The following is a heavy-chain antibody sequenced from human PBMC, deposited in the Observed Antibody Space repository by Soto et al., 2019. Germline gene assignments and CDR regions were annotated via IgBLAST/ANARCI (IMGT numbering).Heavy chain of an antibody. CDR2: TSFDGSHK. V-gene: IGHV3-30*18. CDR1: GFTFSNYG. J-gene: IGHJ4*02. D-gene: IGHD2-2*01. Sequence: QVLLVESGGGVVQPGRSLRLSCAGSGFTFSNYGLHWVRQAPGKGLDWVSFTSFDGSHKYYADSVKGRFTISRDNSNNMLCLQMDSLRAEDTAVYYCAKDGAPRYCGRSTCHPAGAYWGQGTLVTVSS. CDR3: AKDGAPRYCGRSTCHPAGAY.